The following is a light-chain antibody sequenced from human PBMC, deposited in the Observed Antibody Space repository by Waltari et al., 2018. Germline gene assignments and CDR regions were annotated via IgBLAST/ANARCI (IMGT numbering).Light chain of an antibody. CDR2: EDS. CDR1: NLGGKS. V-gene: IGLV3-21*02. J-gene: IGLJ2*01. CDR3: QVWDSDSDRHVL. Sequence: SFVLTQPPSVTVAPGQTARITRGGKNLGGKSVHWYQQKPGQAPVLVVSEDSDRPSGIPHRFSGFNSGDAATLSISRVEAGDEADFYCQVWDSDSDRHVLFGGGTKLTVL.